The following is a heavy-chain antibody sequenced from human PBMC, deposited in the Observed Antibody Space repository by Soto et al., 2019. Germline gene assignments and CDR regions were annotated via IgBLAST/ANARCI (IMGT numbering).Heavy chain of an antibody. CDR2: ISLNGGNT. CDR3: AGPGEQHRY. V-gene: IGHV3-64*01. J-gene: IGHJ4*02. Sequence: PGGSLRLSCAASGFTFSSYVMHWVRQAPGKGLEYVSAISLNGGNTYYANSVKGRFTISRDNSKNTLYLQMNSLRAEDTAVYYCAGPGEQHRYWGQGTLVTVSS. CDR1: GFTFSSYV. D-gene: IGHD3-16*01.